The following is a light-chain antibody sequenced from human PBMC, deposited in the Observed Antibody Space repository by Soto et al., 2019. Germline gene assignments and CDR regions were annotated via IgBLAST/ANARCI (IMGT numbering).Light chain of an antibody. CDR3: QQSYRTPST. V-gene: IGKV1-39*01. Sequence: DIQMTQSPSSLSASVGDRVTITCRASQSISSYVNWYQQKPGKAPKLLIYAASSLQSGVPSRFSGSGSGTDFTHTISSLQPEDFATYYCQQSYRTPSTCGGGTKVEIK. CDR1: QSISSY. CDR2: AAS. J-gene: IGKJ4*01.